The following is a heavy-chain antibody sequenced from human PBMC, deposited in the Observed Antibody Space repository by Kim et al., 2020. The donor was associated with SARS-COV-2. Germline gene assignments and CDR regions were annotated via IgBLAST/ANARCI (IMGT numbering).Heavy chain of an antibody. CDR2: INHSGST. J-gene: IGHJ6*02. V-gene: IGHV4-34*01. CDR1: GGSFSGYY. D-gene: IGHD3-22*01. CDR3: AGGRVSMVFTYYYYYGMDV. Sequence: SETLSLTCAVYGGSFSGYYWSWIRQPPGKGLEWIGEINHSGSTNYNPSLKSRVTISVDTSKNQFSLKLSSVTAADTAVYFCAGGRVSMVFTYYYYYGMDVWGQGTTVTVSS.